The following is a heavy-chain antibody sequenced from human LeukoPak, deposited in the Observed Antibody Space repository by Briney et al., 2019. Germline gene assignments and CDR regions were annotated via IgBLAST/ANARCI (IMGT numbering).Heavy chain of an antibody. CDR1: GFTFSSYG. Sequence: PGRSLRLSCAASGFTFSSYGMHWVRQAPGKGLVWVAVIWYDGSNKYYADSVKGRFTISRDNSKNTLYLQMNSLRAEDTAVYYCVRFDPIAAATPFRYYYYYGMDVWGQGTTVTVSS. J-gene: IGHJ6*02. D-gene: IGHD6-13*01. V-gene: IGHV3-33*01. CDR2: IWYDGSNK. CDR3: VRFDPIAAATPFRYYYYYGMDV.